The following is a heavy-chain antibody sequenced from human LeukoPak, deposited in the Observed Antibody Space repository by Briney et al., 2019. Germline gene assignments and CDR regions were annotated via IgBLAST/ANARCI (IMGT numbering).Heavy chain of an antibody. D-gene: IGHD6-13*01. Sequence: PGGSLRLACIASRFTFRSYGRYWVRQSPGKGLEWLALIWYNGGRKYYPDSVKGRFTISRDNTKNTPYLEINSLRPDDTGIYYCAKDPVAAAGTFYYMALWGKGTTVTVSS. CDR3: AKDPVAAAGTFYYMAL. CDR1: RFTFRSYG. V-gene: IGHV3-33*03. CDR2: IWYNGGRK. J-gene: IGHJ6*03.